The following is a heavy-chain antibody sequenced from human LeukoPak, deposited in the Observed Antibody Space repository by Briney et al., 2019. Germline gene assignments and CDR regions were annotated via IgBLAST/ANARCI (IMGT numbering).Heavy chain of an antibody. CDR3: ARDSRTDPGGDGMDV. V-gene: IGHV3-21*01. Sequence: GGSLRLSCAASGFTFSSYSMNWVRQAPGKGLEWVSSISSSSSYIYYADSVKGRFTISGDNAKNSLYLQMNSLRAEDTAVYYCARDSRTDPGGDGMDVWGQGTTVTVSS. D-gene: IGHD3-10*01. CDR2: ISSSSSYI. CDR1: GFTFSSYS. J-gene: IGHJ6*02.